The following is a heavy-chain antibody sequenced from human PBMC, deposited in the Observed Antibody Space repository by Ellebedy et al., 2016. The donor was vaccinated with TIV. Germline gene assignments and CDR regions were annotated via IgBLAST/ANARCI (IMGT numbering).Heavy chain of an antibody. CDR3: AKGWLRGFFDP. CDR1: GGSIRSYY. J-gene: IGHJ5*02. Sequence: SETLSLTCTVSGGSIRSYYWSWIRQPPGKGLEWIGYIYYSGTTNYNPSLKSRVTISVDTSKNQFSLRLSSVTAADTAVYYCAKGWLRGFFDPWGQGTLVTVSS. V-gene: IGHV4-59*01. CDR2: IYYSGTT. D-gene: IGHD5-12*01.